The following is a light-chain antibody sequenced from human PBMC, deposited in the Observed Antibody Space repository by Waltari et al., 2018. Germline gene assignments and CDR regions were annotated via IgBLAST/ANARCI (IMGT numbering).Light chain of an antibody. J-gene: IGLJ3*02. Sequence: QTVVTQEPSLSVSPGGTVTLTCALSSGSLSRTYSASWYQQRPGQTPRTLVYKANIRSSGVPDRFSGSVLGNKAVLIITGAQAEDESTYYCLLYMGSGIWVFGGGTKLTVL. CDR3: LLYMGSGIWV. CDR2: KAN. CDR1: SGSLSRTYS. V-gene: IGLV8-61*01.